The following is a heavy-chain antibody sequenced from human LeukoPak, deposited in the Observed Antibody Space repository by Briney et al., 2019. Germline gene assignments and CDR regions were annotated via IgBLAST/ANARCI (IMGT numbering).Heavy chain of an antibody. J-gene: IGHJ3*02. CDR2: ISGSGGST. CDR1: GFTFSSYA. V-gene: IGHV3-23*01. CDR3: AKDGSIVGAPGSASGAFDI. Sequence: GGSLRLSCAASGFTFSSYAMSWVRQAPGKGLEWVSAISGSGGSTYYADSVKGRFTISRDNSKNTLYLQMNSLRAEDTAVYYCAKDGSIVGAPGSASGAFDIWGQGTMVTVSS. D-gene: IGHD1-26*01.